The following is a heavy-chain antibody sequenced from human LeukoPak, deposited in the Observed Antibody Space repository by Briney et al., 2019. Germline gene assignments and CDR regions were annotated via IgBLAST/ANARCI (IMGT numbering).Heavy chain of an antibody. Sequence: SETLSLTCTVSGGSISSYYWSWIRQPPGKGLEWIGYIYYSGSTNYNPSLKSRVTISVDTSKNQFSLKLSSVTAADTAVYHCARGHYYDSSGYFDYWGQGTLVTVSS. D-gene: IGHD3-22*01. V-gene: IGHV4-59*01. CDR2: IYYSGST. CDR1: GGSISSYY. CDR3: ARGHYYDSSGYFDY. J-gene: IGHJ4*02.